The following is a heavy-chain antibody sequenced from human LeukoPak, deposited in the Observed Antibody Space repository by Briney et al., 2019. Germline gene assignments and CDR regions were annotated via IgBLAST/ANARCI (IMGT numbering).Heavy chain of an antibody. CDR3: ARVRGSYSVDY. CDR2: ISSSSGTTT. J-gene: IGHJ4*02. CDR1: GFTFSDYY. Sequence: GGSLRLSCAASGFTFSDYYMSWIRQAPGKGLEWVSYISSSSGTTTHYADSVKGRFTISRDNAKNSLHLQMNSLRAEDTAVYYCARVRGSYSVDYWGQGTLVTVSA. D-gene: IGHD1-26*01. V-gene: IGHV3-11*04.